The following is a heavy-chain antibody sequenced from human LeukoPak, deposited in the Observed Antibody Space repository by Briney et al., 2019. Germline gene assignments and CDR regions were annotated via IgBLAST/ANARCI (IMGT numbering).Heavy chain of an antibody. V-gene: IGHV3-7*04. Sequence: PGGSLRLSCAASGFTFSNYWMSWVRQAPGKGLEWVANIKQDGSEKYYVDSVKGRFTISRDNAKNSLYLQMNSLRAEDTAVYYCARVGDSSGYNWADFHYWGQGTLVTVSS. D-gene: IGHD3-22*01. CDR3: ARVGDSSGYNWADFHY. J-gene: IGHJ4*02. CDR1: GFTFSNYW. CDR2: IKQDGSEK.